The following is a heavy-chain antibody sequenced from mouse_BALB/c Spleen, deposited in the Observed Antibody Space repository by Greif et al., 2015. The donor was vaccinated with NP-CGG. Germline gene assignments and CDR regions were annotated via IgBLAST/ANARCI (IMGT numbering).Heavy chain of an antibody. CDR3: ARGGGNYAYYFDY. J-gene: IGHJ2*01. D-gene: IGHD2-1*01. Sequence: VHLVESGAELVRPGTSVKISCKASGYTFTNYWLGWVKQRPGHGLEWIGDIYPGGGYTNYNEKFKGKATLTADTSSSPAYMQLSSLTSEDSAVYFCARGGGNYAYYFDYWGQGTTLTVSS. CDR1: GYTFTNYW. CDR2: IYPGGGYT. V-gene: IGHV1-63*02.